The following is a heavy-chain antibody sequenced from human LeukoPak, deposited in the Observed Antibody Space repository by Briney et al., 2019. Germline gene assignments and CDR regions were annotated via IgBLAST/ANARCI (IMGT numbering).Heavy chain of an antibody. V-gene: IGHV4-59*01. Sequence: SETLSLTCTVSGGSISNYYWNWIRQPPGKGLEWIGFISYSGSTNYSPSLRSRITISVDTSKNQFSLNLRSVTGADTAVYHCARGGPGTGYHYYLDCWGQGTLVTVSS. CDR3: ARGGPGTGYHYYLDC. D-gene: IGHD3-9*01. CDR2: ISYSGST. J-gene: IGHJ4*02. CDR1: GGSISNYY.